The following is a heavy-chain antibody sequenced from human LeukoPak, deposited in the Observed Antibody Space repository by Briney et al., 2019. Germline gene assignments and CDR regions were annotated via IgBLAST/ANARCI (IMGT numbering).Heavy chain of an antibody. CDR2: INHSGST. V-gene: IGHV4-34*01. J-gene: IGHJ6*02. CDR3: ARDRYYYYGMDV. Sequence: SETLSLTCAVYGGSFSGYYWSWIRQPPGKGLEWIGEINHSGSTNYNPSLKSRVTISVDTSKSQFSLKLSSVTAADTAVYYRARDRYYYYGMDVWGQGTTVTVSS. CDR1: GGSFSGYY.